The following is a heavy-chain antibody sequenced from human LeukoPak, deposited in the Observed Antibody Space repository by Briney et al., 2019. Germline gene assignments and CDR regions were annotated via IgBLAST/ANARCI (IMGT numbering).Heavy chain of an antibody. V-gene: IGHV3-48*02. J-gene: IGHJ4*02. CDR3: AKGDNSFDY. Sequence: PGGSLRLSCAVSGFTFSDYTMNWVRQAPGKGLEWVSYISKSSSTMYYADSVKGRFTISRDNAKNSLYLQMNSLRDEDTAVYYYAKGDNSFDYWGEETLVTVPS. CDR1: GFTFSDYT. CDR2: ISKSSSTM.